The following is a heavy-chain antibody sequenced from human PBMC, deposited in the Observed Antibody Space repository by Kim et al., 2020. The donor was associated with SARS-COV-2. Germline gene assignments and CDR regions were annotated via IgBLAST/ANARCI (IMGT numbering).Heavy chain of an antibody. CDR2: IK. J-gene: IGHJ4*02. V-gene: IGHV3-33*01. D-gene: IGHD3-16*01. CDR3: ARGGEDHGGY. Sequence: IKYYADSVKGRFTISRDNSKNTLYLQMNSRRAEDTAVYYCARGGEDHGGYWGQGTLVTVSS.